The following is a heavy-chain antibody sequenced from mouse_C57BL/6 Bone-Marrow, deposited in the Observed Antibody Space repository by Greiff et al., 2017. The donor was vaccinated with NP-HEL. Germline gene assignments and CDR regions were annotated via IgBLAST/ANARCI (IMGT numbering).Heavy chain of an antibody. CDR2: IYPRDGST. CDR3: ARYPRSSHWYFDV. V-gene: IGHV1-78*01. Sequence: VQLQQSDAELVKPGASVKISCKVSGYTFTDHTIHWMKQRPEQGLEWIGYIYPRDGSTKYNEKFKGKATLTADQSSSTAYMQLNSLTSEDSAVYFCARYPRSSHWYFDVWGTGTTVTVSS. D-gene: IGHD1-1*01. CDR1: GYTFTDHT. J-gene: IGHJ1*03.